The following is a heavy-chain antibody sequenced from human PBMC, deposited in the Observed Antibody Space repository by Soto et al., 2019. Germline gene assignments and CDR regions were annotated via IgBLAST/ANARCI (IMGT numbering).Heavy chain of an antibody. CDR1: GYTFTSYG. D-gene: IGHD5-18*01. CDR2: ISAYNGNT. Sequence: ASVKVSCKASGYTFTSYGISWVRQAPGQGLEWMGWISAYNGNTNYAQKLQGRVTMTTDTSTSTAYMELRSLRSDDTAVYYCASRTQLWLRGAFDIWGQGTMVTVSS. CDR3: ASRTQLWLRGAFDI. V-gene: IGHV1-18*04. J-gene: IGHJ3*02.